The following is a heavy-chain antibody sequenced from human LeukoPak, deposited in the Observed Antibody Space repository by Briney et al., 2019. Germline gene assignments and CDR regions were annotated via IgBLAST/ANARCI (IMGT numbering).Heavy chain of an antibody. V-gene: IGHV4-59*12. CDR1: GDFITAYY. CDR2: IYYSGST. D-gene: IGHD3-16*01. Sequence: PSETLSLTCTVSGDFITAYYWSWIRQPPGKGLEWIGYIYYSGSTNYNPSLKSRVTISVDTSKNQFSLKLSSVTAADTAVYYCAGHLRTFDYWGQGTLVTVSS. J-gene: IGHJ4*02. CDR3: AGHLRTFDY.